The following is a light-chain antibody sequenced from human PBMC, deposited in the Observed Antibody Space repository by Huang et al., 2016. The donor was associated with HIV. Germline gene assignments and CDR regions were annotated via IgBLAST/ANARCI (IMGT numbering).Light chain of an antibody. J-gene: IGKJ3*01. V-gene: IGKV4-1*01. Sequence: DIVMTQSPDSLAVSLGERATINCKSSQSVFYSSNNKNYLAWYQQKPGQPPKLLIYWAATRESGVPDRFSGSGSGTDFTLTISSLQAEDVAVYYCQQYYSTPPVTFGPGTKVDIK. CDR1: QSVFYSSNNKNY. CDR2: WAA. CDR3: QQYYSTPPVT.